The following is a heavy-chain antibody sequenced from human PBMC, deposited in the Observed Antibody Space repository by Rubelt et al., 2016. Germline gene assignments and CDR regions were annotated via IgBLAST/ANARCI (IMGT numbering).Heavy chain of an antibody. CDR1: GGSISSSSYY. Sequence: QLQLQESGPGLVKPPETLSLTCTVSGGSISSSSYYWGWIRQPPGQGLEWIGSIYYSGSTYYNPSLKSRVTISVDTSKNQFSLKLSSVTAADTAVYYCASGDSSGYGFDIWGQGTMVTVSS. CDR2: IYYSGST. V-gene: IGHV4-39*07. J-gene: IGHJ3*02. D-gene: IGHD3-22*01. CDR3: ASGDSSGYGFDI.